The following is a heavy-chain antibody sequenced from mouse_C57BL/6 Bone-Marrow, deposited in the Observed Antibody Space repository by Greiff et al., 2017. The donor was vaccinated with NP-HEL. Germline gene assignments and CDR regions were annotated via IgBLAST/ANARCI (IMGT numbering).Heavy chain of an antibody. J-gene: IGHJ4*01. CDR2: IDPSDSYT. Sequence: QVQLQQSGAELVKPGDEVKREGKEAGETGKREGRVGGDEGGGQCLEWIGEIDPSDSYTNYNQKFKGKATLTVDTSSSTAYMQLSSLTSEDSAVYYCARCSYSGAMDYWGQGTSVTVSS. D-gene: IGHD2-12*01. CDR3: ARCSYSGAMDY. V-gene: IGHV1-50*01. CDR1: GETGKREG.